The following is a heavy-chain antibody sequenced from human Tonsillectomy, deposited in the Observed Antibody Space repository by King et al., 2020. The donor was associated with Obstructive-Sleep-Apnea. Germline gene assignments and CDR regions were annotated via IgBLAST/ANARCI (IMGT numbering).Heavy chain of an antibody. CDR1: GYTFTNYV. Sequence: VQLVESGAEVKKPGASVKVSCKASGYTFTNYVITWVRQAPGQGPDWMGWISAYNGNTNYAQKLQGRVTITTDTSPCTAYMELRSLRSDDTAVYYCARVGGGYNLDFYYGMDVWGQGTTVTVSS. D-gene: IGHD5-24*01. J-gene: IGHJ6*02. CDR2: ISAYNGNT. V-gene: IGHV1-18*01. CDR3: ARVGGGYNLDFYYGMDV.